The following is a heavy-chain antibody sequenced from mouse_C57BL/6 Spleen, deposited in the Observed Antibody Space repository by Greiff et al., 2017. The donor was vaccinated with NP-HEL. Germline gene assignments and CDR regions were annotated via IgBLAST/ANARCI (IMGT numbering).Heavy chain of an antibody. D-gene: IGHD2-3*01. CDR2: IRNKANGYTT. Sequence: EVQVVESGGGLVQPGGSLSLSCAASGFTFTDYYMSWVRQPPGKALEWLGFIRNKANGYTTEYSASVKGRFTISRDNSQSILYLQMNALRAEDRATYYCARSLYDGPDYWGQGTTLTVSS. CDR3: ARSLYDGPDY. V-gene: IGHV7-3*01. CDR1: GFTFTDYY. J-gene: IGHJ2*01.